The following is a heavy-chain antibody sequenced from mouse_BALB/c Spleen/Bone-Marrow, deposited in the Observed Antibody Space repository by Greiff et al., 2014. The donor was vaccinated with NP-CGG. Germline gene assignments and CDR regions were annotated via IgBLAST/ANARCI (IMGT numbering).Heavy chain of an antibody. CDR1: GYTFTSYY. V-gene: IGHV1S81*02. Sequence: VQLQQSGAELVKPGASVKLSCKASGYTFTSYYLYWVKQSPGQGLEWIGEINPSNGGTNFNERFKSKASLTVDKSSSTAYMQLNSLTSDDSAVYYCTRRSLLSDYYSMDYWGQGTSVTVSS. CDR2: INPSNGGT. D-gene: IGHD2-10*01. J-gene: IGHJ4*01. CDR3: TRRSLLSDYYSMDY.